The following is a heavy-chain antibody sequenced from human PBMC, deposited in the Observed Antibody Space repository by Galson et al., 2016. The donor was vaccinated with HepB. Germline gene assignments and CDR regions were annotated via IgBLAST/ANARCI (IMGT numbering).Heavy chain of an antibody. CDR3: ARDDGDEPGYHDPFDI. CDR2: IWCDAINK. CDR1: GFTLSTYG. Sequence: SLRLSCAVSGFTLSTYGIHWVRQAPGKGLEWVAVIWCDAINKFYADSVRGRFTISRDDSKHTVYLEMNSLGAEDTTMYYCARDDGDEPGYHDPFDIWGQGKMVTVSS. D-gene: IGHD3-9*01. J-gene: IGHJ3*02. V-gene: IGHV3-33*01.